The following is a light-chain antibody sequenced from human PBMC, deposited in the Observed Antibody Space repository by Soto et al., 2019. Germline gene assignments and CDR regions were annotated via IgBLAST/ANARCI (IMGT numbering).Light chain of an antibody. CDR1: QIISSW. CDR3: QHYNSYSEA. Sequence: DIQMTQSPSTLSASVGDRVTITCRASQIISSWLAWYQQKPGKAPKLLIYKASTLKSGVPSRFSGSGSGTEFNLTISRLQTDDFATYYCQHYNSYSEAFGQGTKVDI. J-gene: IGKJ1*01. V-gene: IGKV1-5*03. CDR2: KAS.